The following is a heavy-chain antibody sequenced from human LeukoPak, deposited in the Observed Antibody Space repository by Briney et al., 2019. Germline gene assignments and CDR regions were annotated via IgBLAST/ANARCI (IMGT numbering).Heavy chain of an antibody. Sequence: GGSLRLYCAASGFTFSSYGMHWVRQAPGKGLEWVAVISYDGSNKYYADSVKGRFTISRDNSKNTLYLQMNSLRPEDTAVYYCAKDQFSSGFEYFQHWGQGTLVTVSS. CDR2: ISYDGSNK. J-gene: IGHJ1*01. V-gene: IGHV3-30*18. CDR1: GFTFSSYG. CDR3: AKDQFSSGFEYFQH. D-gene: IGHD6-19*01.